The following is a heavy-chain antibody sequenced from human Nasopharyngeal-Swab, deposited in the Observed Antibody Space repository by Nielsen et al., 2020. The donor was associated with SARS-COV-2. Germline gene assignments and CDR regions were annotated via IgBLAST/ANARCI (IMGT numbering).Heavy chain of an antibody. V-gene: IGHV3-33*01. D-gene: IGHD3-10*01. J-gene: IGHJ4*02. CDR1: GFTYKYG. Sequence: GGSLRLSCVASGFTYKYGMNWVRQAPGKGLEWVSVIWYDGSKKFYAESVKGRFSISRDEFKNTVYLQMSSLRVEDTAVYYCVSAGSIEYWGPGTLVTVSS. CDR2: IWYDGSKK. CDR3: VSAGSIEY.